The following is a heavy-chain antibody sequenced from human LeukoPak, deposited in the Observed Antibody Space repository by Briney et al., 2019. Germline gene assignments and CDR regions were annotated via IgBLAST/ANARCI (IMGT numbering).Heavy chain of an antibody. Sequence: ASVKVSCKASGYTFTSYGISWVRQAPGQGLEWMGWISTYDSNTNYAQRLQGRVTMTTDTSTSTAYMDLRSLRSDDTAVYYCARGLNYYDSSGYYYDARFDHWGQGTLVTVSS. D-gene: IGHD3-22*01. CDR2: ISTYDSNT. CDR3: ARGLNYYDSSGYYYDARFDH. CDR1: GYTFTSYG. V-gene: IGHV1-18*01. J-gene: IGHJ4*02.